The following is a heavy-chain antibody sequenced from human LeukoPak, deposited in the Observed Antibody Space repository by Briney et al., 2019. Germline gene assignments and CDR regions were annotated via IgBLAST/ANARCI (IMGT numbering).Heavy chain of an antibody. J-gene: IGHJ1*01. CDR3: ARAPSEIGGYYPEYFRH. V-gene: IGHV3-21*01. CDR1: GFTFSNYS. D-gene: IGHD3-22*01. CDR2: ISRRSSYV. Sequence: GGSLRLSCAASGFTFSNYSMNWVRQAPGKGLEWVSSISRRSSYVYYADSVKGRFTISRDNAKNTLSLQMNSLRAEDTGVYYCARAPSEIGGYYPEYFRHWGQGTLVTVSS.